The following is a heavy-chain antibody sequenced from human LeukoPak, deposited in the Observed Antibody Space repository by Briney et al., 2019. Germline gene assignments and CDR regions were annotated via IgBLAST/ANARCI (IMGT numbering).Heavy chain of an antibody. CDR1: GFAFSSYW. CDR3: ARDSKIVSSDY. J-gene: IGHJ4*02. Sequence: GGSLRLSCAASGFAFSSYWMSWVRQAPGKGLEWVANIKQDGSEKYYVDSVKGRFTISRDNAKNSLYLQMNSLRAEDTAVYYRARDSKIVSSDYWGQGTLVTVSS. D-gene: IGHD2/OR15-2a*01. CDR2: IKQDGSEK. V-gene: IGHV3-7*01.